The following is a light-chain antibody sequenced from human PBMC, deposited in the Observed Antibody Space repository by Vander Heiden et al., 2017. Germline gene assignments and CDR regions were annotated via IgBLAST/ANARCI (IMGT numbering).Light chain of an antibody. CDR1: TSDVGGFNR. CDR2: EDT. J-gene: IGLJ1*01. Sequence: QAALTQPPSVSGSPGQSVTISCTGTTSDVGGFNRVCWYQRPPGTVPKVIIYEDTHRPSGVPDRFSTSKSGTTASLAISGLQPEDEADYYCSSYTSHNTFIFGTGTKVTVL. CDR3: SSYTSHNTFI. V-gene: IGLV2-18*02.